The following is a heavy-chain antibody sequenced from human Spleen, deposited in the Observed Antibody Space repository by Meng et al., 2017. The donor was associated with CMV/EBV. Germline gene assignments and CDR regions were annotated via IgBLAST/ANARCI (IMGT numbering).Heavy chain of an antibody. Sequence: GSLKISCAASQFSVRINYMSWVRQAPGKGLEWVSVIYSGGNTYYADSVKGRFTIFRDISKNTVYLQINTLSGEDTAVYYCASTKKPGMAYSFHGMDVWGQGTTVTVSS. CDR2: IYSGGNT. CDR1: QFSVRINY. J-gene: IGHJ6*02. V-gene: IGHV3-66*02. CDR3: ASTKKPGMAYSFHGMDV. D-gene: IGHD1-14*01.